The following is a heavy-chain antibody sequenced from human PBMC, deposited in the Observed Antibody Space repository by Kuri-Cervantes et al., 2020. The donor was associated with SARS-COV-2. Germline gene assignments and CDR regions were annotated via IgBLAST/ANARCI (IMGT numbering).Heavy chain of an antibody. CDR1: GYTFTGYY. V-gene: IGHV1-2*04. CDR3: ARDLDSSGYGYYYYGMDV. J-gene: IGHJ6*02. Sequence: VSCKASGYTFTGYYMHWVRQAPGQGLEWMGWINPNSGGTNYAQKFQGWVTMTRDTSISTAYMELSRLRSDDTAVYYCARDLDSSGYGYYYYGMDVWGQGTTVTVSS. D-gene: IGHD3-22*01. CDR2: INPNSGGT.